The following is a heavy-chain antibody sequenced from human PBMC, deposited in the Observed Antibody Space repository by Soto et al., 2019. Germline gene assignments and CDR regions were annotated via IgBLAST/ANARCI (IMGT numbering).Heavy chain of an antibody. D-gene: IGHD5-12*01. J-gene: IGHJ4*02. Sequence: QVQLVQSGAEVKKPGSSVKVSCKASGGTFSSYAISWVRQAPGQGLEWMGGIIPIFGTANYAQKFQGRVTITADESTSTAYMELSRLRSEDTAVYYCARGRRWLQSRGGYFDYWGQGTLVTVSS. CDR1: GGTFSSYA. CDR2: IIPIFGTA. CDR3: ARGRRWLQSRGGYFDY. V-gene: IGHV1-69*01.